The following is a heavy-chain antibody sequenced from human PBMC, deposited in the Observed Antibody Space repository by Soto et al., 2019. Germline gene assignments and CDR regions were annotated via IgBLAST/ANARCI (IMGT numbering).Heavy chain of an antibody. J-gene: IGHJ3*02. CDR3: ARRSPSWAFDI. CDR2: VSGRGSST. V-gene: IGHV3-23*01. D-gene: IGHD2-15*01. Sequence: EVQVLESGGGLVRPGGSLRLSCAVSGFTFTNYAMSWVRQAPGKGLEWVSVVSGRGSSTYYADSVKGRFTISRDNSKNTLYLQMNSLRAEDTAVYYCARRSPSWAFDIWGQGTMVTVSS. CDR1: GFTFTNYA.